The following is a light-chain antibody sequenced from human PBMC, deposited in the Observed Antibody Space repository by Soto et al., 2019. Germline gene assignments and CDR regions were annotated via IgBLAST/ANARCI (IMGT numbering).Light chain of an antibody. Sequence: VLTQSPGTLALSPGERATLSCRASQSVTKYLAWHQQKPGQAPRLLIYNATNRATGIPDRFSGSGSGTDFTLTISRLEPEDFAVYYCQKYSSTPRSFGQGTKVDI. CDR1: QSVTKY. V-gene: IGKV3-20*01. CDR3: QKYSSTPRS. J-gene: IGKJ1*01. CDR2: NAT.